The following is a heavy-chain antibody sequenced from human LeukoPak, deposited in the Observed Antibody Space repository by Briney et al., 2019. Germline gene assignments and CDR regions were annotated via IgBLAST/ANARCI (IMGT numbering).Heavy chain of an antibody. D-gene: IGHD3-22*01. V-gene: IGHV3-53*01. Sequence: GGSLRLSCAASGFTVSSTYMSWVRQAPGKGLEWVSVIYSGGNIYYIDSVKGRFTISRDTSKNTLYLQMNSLRAEDTAVYYCARAYSSGYDSSGYYEDWGQGTLVTVSS. J-gene: IGHJ4*02. CDR3: ARAYSSGYDSSGYYED. CDR2: IYSGGNI. CDR1: GFTVSSTY.